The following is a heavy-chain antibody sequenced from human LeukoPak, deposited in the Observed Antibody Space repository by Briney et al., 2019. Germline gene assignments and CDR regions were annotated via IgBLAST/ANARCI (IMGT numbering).Heavy chain of an antibody. CDR3: ARGDSSGYYGVY. CDR1: GGTFSIYA. D-gene: IGHD3-22*01. V-gene: IGHV1-69*13. Sequence: SVKVSCTASGGTFSIYAISWVRQAPGQGLEWMGGIIPIFGTANYAQKFQGRVTITADESTSTAYMELSSLRSEDTAVYYCARGDSSGYYGVYWGQGTLVTVSS. J-gene: IGHJ4*02. CDR2: IIPIFGTA.